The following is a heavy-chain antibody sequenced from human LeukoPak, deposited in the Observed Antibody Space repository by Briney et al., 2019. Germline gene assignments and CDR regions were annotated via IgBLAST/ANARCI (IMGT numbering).Heavy chain of an antibody. D-gene: IGHD3-22*01. Sequence: ASVKVSCKASGYTFTSYDINWVRQATGQGLEWMGWMNPNSGNTGYAQKFQGRVTMTRNTSISTAYMELSSLRSEDTAVYYCASGAFNYYDSSGYYYYGMDVWGQGTTVTVSS. CDR2: MNPNSGNT. CDR1: GYTFTSYD. V-gene: IGHV1-8*01. CDR3: ASGAFNYYDSSGYYYYGMDV. J-gene: IGHJ6*02.